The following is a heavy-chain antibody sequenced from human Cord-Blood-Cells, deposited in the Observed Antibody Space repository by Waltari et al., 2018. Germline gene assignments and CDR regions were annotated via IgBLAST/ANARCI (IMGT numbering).Heavy chain of an antibody. CDR3: ARDGTGTTEGAFDI. J-gene: IGHJ3*02. D-gene: IGHD1-7*01. CDR1: GFTVSSNY. V-gene: IGHV3-53*01. Sequence: EVQLVESGGGLIQPGGSLRLSCAASGFTVSSNYMSWVRQAPGKGLEWVSVIYSGGSTYYADSRDNSKNTLYLQMNSLRAEDTAVYYCARDGTGTTEGAFDIWGQGTMVTVSS. CDR2: IYSGGST.